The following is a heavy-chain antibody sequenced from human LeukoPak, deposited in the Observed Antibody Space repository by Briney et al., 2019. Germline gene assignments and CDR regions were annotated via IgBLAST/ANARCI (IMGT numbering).Heavy chain of an antibody. V-gene: IGHV4-59*08. D-gene: IGHD6-13*01. CDR2: IYYSVST. CDR3: ARVPFNWNSAAAINFDY. CDR1: GGSISSYY. Sequence: SETLSLTCTVSGGSISSYYWSWIRQPPGKGLEWIGYIYYSVSTNYNPSLKSRVTISVDTSKNQFSLKLSSVTAADTAVYYCARVPFNWNSAAAINFDYWGQGTLVTVSS. J-gene: IGHJ4*02.